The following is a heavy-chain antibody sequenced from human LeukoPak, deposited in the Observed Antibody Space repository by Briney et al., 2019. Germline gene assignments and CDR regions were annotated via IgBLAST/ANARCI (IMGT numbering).Heavy chain of an antibody. CDR2: VYSGGST. J-gene: IGHJ3*02. Sequence: GGSLRLSCAASGFTVSSNYMSWVRQAPGKGLEWVSLVYSGGSTYYADSVKGRFTISRDNSKNTLYLQMNSLRAEDTAVYYCARDGYCSGASCYSGGAFDIWGQGTMVTVS. CDR3: ARDGYCSGASCYSGGAFDI. CDR1: GFTVSSNY. D-gene: IGHD2-15*01. V-gene: IGHV3-53*01.